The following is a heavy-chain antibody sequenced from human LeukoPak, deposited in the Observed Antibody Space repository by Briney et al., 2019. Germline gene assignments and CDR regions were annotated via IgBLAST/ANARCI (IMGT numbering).Heavy chain of an antibody. V-gene: IGHV3-30*04. J-gene: IGHJ4*02. CDR2: ISYDGSNK. Sequence: GRSLRLSCAASGFTFSSYAMHWVRQAPGKGLEWVAVISYDGSNKYYADSVKGRFTISRDNSKNTLYLQMNSLRAEDTAVYYCARGAARGVPAAFNWGQGTLVTVSS. CDR1: GFTFSSYA. CDR3: ARGAARGVPAAFN. D-gene: IGHD2-2*01.